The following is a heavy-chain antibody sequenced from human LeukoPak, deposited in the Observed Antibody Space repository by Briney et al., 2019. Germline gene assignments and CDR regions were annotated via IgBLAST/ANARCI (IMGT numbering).Heavy chain of an antibody. V-gene: IGHV3-11*04. J-gene: IGHJ4*02. D-gene: IGHD2-8*02. CDR3: ATYRQVLLPFES. Sequence: GGSLRLSCAASGFTFSDYYMSWIRQAPGKGLEWVSYISSSGSTIYYADSVKGRFTISRDNAKNSLYLQMNSLRAEDTAVYYCATYRQVLLPFESWGQGTLVTVS. CDR2: ISSSGSTI. CDR1: GFTFSDYY.